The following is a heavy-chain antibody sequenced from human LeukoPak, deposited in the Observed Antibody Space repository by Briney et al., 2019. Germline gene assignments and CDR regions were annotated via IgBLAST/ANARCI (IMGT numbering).Heavy chain of an antibody. CDR2: MYSGGST. CDR1: ALTDSSNY. V-gene: IGHV3-53*01. Sequence: GRCLRLSCAPSALTDSSNYMNWVRQTPGKGLEWVSVMYSGGSTYHADSVKGRFTISRDNSKNTLYLQMNSLRAEDTAVYYCARGIRGDYWGQGTLVTVSS. D-gene: IGHD3-10*01. J-gene: IGHJ4*02. CDR3: ARGIRGDY.